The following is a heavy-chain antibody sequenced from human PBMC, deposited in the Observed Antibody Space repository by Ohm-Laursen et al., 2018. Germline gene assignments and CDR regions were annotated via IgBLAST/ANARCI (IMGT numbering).Heavy chain of an antibody. CDR1: GYTFTGYY. CDR2: MNPNSGNT. D-gene: IGHD1/OR15-1a*01. V-gene: IGHV1-8*02. CDR3: ARMGPQQPHWYFDL. Sequence: SVKASRKASGYTFTGYYMHWVRQAPGQGLEWVGWMNPNSGNTGYAQKFQGRVTMTRNTSINTAYMELSSLRSEDTAVYYCARMGPQQPHWYFDLWGRGTLVTVSS. J-gene: IGHJ2*01.